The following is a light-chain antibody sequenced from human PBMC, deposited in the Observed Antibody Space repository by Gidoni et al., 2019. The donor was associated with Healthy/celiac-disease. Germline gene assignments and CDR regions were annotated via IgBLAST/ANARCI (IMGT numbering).Light chain of an antibody. V-gene: IGKV1-13*02. J-gene: IGKJ4*01. Sequence: AIQLTQSPSSLSASVGDRVTITCRASQGISSALAWYQQKPGKAPKLLIYDASSLESGVPSRFSGSASGTDFTLTISSLQPEDCATYYCQQFNSYPLTFGGGTKVEIK. CDR1: QGISSA. CDR2: DAS. CDR3: QQFNSYPLT.